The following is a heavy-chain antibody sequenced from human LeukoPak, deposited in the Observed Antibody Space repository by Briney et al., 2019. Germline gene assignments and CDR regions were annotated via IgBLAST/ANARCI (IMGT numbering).Heavy chain of an antibody. CDR3: ARGLTYCSGGSCYWDY. D-gene: IGHD2-15*01. CDR2: IKQDGSEK. V-gene: IGHV3-7*01. Sequence: GGSLRLSCAASGFSFNSYWMSWVRQAPGKGLEWVANIKQDGSEKYYVDSVKGRFTISRDNAKNSLYLQMNSLRAEDTAVYYCARGLTYCSGGSCYWDYWGQGTLVTVSS. CDR1: GFSFNSYW. J-gene: IGHJ4*02.